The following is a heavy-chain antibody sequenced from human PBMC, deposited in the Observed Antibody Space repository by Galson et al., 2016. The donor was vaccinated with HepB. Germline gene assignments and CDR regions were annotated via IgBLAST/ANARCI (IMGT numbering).Heavy chain of an antibody. D-gene: IGHD3-16*01. CDR2: ISYDGSNK. Sequence: SLRLSCAASGSTFSNYAMHWVRQAPGKGLEWVAVISYDGSNKFYADSVQGRFTISRDNSKNTLYLQMNSLRAEDTAVYYCAQGYDSFSPDLYDYWGQGTLVTVSS. V-gene: IGHV3-30-3*01. J-gene: IGHJ4*02. CDR1: GSTFSNYA. CDR3: AQGYDSFSPDLYDY.